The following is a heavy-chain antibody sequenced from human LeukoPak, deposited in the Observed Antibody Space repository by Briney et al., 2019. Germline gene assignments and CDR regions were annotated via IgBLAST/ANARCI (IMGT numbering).Heavy chain of an antibody. Sequence: PSETLSLTCTVSGGSVSSGSYYWSWIRQPPGKGLEWIGYIYYSGSTNYNPSLKSRVIISVDTSKNQFSLKLSSVTAADTAVYYCARDYRTGGYYYYGMDVWGQGTTVTVSS. J-gene: IGHJ6*02. CDR3: ARDYRTGGYYYYGMDV. CDR2: IYYSGST. CDR1: GGSVSSGSYY. V-gene: IGHV4-61*01. D-gene: IGHD7-27*01.